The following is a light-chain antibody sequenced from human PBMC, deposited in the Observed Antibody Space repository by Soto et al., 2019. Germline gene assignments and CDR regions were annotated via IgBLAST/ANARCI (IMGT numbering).Light chain of an antibody. V-gene: IGKV3-20*01. CDR1: QSVSDFY. J-gene: IGKJ1*01. Sequence: EIVLTQSPGTLSLSPGETGTLSCRASQSVSDFYLAWYQQKPGQAPRLLIYGASSRATGIPDRFRGSGSGTEFTLIISRLEPEDFAVYYCQQYGNSPVTFGQGTKVEIK. CDR3: QQYGNSPVT. CDR2: GAS.